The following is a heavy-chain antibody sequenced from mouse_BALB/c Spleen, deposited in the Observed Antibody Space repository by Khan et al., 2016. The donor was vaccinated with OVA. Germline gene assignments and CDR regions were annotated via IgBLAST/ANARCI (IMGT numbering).Heavy chain of an antibody. D-gene: IGHD4-1*01. Sequence: EVELVESGGDLVKPGGSLKLSCAASGFIFSSYSMPWVRQTPDKRLEWVATISSGGDYTYYPDSVKGRFTISRDDAKNTLYLQMSSLKSEDTARYYGAGHLTGSFAYWGQGTLVTVSA. V-gene: IGHV5-6*01. J-gene: IGHJ3*01. CDR1: GFIFSSYS. CDR3: AGHLTGSFAY. CDR2: ISSGGDYT.